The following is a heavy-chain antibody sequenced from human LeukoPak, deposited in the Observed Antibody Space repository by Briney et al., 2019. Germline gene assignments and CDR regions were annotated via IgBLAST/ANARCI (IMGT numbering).Heavy chain of an antibody. CDR3: ASLRGQRREDYFDY. V-gene: IGHV3-48*01. Sequence: GGSLRLSCAASGFTFSSYSMNWVRQAPGKGLEWVSYISSSSSTIYYADSVKGRFTISRDNAKNSLYLQMNSLRAEDTAVYYCASLRGQRREDYFDYWGQGTLVTVSS. CDR2: ISSSSSTI. J-gene: IGHJ4*02. D-gene: IGHD1-1*01. CDR1: GFTFSSYS.